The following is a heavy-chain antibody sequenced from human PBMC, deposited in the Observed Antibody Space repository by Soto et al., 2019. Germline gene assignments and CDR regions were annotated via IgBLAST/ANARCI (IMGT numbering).Heavy chain of an antibody. D-gene: IGHD4-17*01. CDR2: ISYDGSNK. J-gene: IGHJ4*02. CDR1: GFTFSSYA. Sequence: QVQLVESGGGVVQPGRSLRLSCAASGFTFSSYAMHWVRQAQGKGLEWVAVISYDGSNKYYADSVKGRFTISRDNSKNTLYLQMNSLRAEDTAVYYCASVSTTVTTKDPFDYWGQGTLVTVSS. CDR3: ASVSTTVTTKDPFDY. V-gene: IGHV3-30-3*01.